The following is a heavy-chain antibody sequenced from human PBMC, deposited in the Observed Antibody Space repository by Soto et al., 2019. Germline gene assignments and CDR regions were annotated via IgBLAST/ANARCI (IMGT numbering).Heavy chain of an antibody. Sequence: QVQLQESGPGLVKPSQTLSLTCTVSGGSISSGGYYWSWIRQHPGKGLEWIGYIYYSGSTYYNPSLNSRVTISVDTSKNQFSLKLSSVTAADTAVYYCARGRVTTVTTFVDYWGQGTLVTVSS. CDR3: ARGRVTTVTTFVDY. J-gene: IGHJ4*02. D-gene: IGHD4-17*01. CDR1: GGSISSGGYY. V-gene: IGHV4-31*03. CDR2: IYYSGST.